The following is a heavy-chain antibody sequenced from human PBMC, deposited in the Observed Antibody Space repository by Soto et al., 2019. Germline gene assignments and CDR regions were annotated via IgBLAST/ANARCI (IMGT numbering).Heavy chain of an antibody. J-gene: IGHJ6*02. Sequence: EVQLLESGGGLVQPGGSLRLSCGASGFTFSDNAMTWVRQPPGKGLEWVSRISHDGDSTYYADSVKGRFTISRDTSKNPLFLQLSSLGAEDTALYYCAKSLSTAVNAGLDVWGQGTSVTVSS. D-gene: IGHD2-2*01. CDR3: AKSLSTAVNAGLDV. V-gene: IGHV3-23*01. CDR1: GFTFSDNA. CDR2: ISHDGDST.